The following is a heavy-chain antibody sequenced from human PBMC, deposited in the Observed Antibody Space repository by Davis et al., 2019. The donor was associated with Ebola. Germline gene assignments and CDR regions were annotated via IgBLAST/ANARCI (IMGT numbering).Heavy chain of an antibody. D-gene: IGHD3-9*01. CDR2: IIPILGIA. Sequence: AASVKVSCKASGGTFSSYAISWVRQAPGQGLEWMGRIIPILGIANYAQKFQGRVTITADKSTSTAYMELSSLRSEDTAVYYCARDREKLRYFDYYYGMDVWGQGTTVTVSS. CDR3: ARDREKLRYFDYYYGMDV. J-gene: IGHJ6*02. V-gene: IGHV1-69*04. CDR1: GGTFSSYA.